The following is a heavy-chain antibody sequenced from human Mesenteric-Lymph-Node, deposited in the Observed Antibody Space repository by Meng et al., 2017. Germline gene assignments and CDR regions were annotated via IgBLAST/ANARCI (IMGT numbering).Heavy chain of an antibody. CDR3: ARGGRPRY. CDR2: INHSGTT. V-gene: IGHV4-34*10. J-gene: IGHJ4*02. CDR1: GGSFTDSY. Sequence: QVQLQESGPGLVKPSGTLSLTCAVYGGSFTDSYWSWIRQPPGKGLXWIGEINHSGTTNSNPSLKSRVTISVDTSKSQFSLKLSSVTAADTAVYYCARGGRPRYWGQGALVTVSS. D-gene: IGHD1-14*01.